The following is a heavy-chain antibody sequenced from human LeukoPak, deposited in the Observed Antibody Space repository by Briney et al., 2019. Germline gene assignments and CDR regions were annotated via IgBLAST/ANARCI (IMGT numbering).Heavy chain of an antibody. V-gene: IGHV3-21*01. CDR1: GFTFSSYN. D-gene: IGHD1-7*01. CDR3: ARDYMSLNYNNFDS. CDR2: ISSSGSYT. Sequence: GGSLRLSCAASGFTFSSYNMNWVRQAPGKGLEWVSSISSSGSYTYYADSVKGRFTISRDNAKNSLYLQMNSLRAEDTAVCYCARDYMSLNYNNFDSWGQGTLVTVSS. J-gene: IGHJ4*02.